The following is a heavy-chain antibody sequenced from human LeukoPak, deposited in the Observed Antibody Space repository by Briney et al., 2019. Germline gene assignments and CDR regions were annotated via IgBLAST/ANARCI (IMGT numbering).Heavy chain of an antibody. CDR2: IYHSGST. D-gene: IGHD5-12*01. J-gene: IGHJ4*02. CDR3: ARARAGDSGYDSGDH. Sequence: SETLSLTCTVSGYSISSGYYWGWIRQPPGKGLEWIGSIYHSGSTYYNPSLKSRVTISVDTSKNQFSLKLSSVTAADTAVYYCARARAGDSGYDSGDHWGQGTLVTVSS. V-gene: IGHV4-38-2*02. CDR1: GYSISSGYY.